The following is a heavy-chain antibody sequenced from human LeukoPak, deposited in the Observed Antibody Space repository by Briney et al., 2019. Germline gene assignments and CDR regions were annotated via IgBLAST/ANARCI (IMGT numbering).Heavy chain of an antibody. J-gene: IGHJ4*02. D-gene: IGHD3-22*01. CDR1: GYTFTGYY. Sequence: ASVKVSCKASGYTFTGYYMHWVRQAPGQGLEWMGWINANSGGTNYAQKFQGRVTMTRDTSISTAYMELSSLRSEDTAVYYCARAGYDSSGYYSYWGQGTLVTVSS. V-gene: IGHV1-2*02. CDR2: INANSGGT. CDR3: ARAGYDSSGYYSY.